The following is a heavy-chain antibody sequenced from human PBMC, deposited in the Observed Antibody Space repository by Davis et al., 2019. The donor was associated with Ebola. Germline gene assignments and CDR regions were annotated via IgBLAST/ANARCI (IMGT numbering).Heavy chain of an antibody. CDR2: IKSKTDGGTT. Sequence: GGSLRLSCAASGFTFSNAWMSWVRQAPGKGLEWVGRIKSKTDGGTTDYAAPVKGRFTISRDNSKNTLYLQMNNLRVDDTAVYYCAKDPGLYFWDVWGQGTSVTVSS. V-gene: IGHV3-15*01. J-gene: IGHJ6*02. CDR1: GFTFSNAW. CDR3: AKDPGLYFWDV. D-gene: IGHD2/OR15-2a*01.